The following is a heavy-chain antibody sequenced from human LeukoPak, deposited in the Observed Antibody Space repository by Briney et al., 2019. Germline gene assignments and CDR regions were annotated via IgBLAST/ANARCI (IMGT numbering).Heavy chain of an antibody. J-gene: IGHJ4*02. D-gene: IGHD5-18*01. CDR3: AKTLPPGEYGYGYDYYFDY. Sequence: GGSLRLSCAASGFKFYNYAMSWVRQAPGKGLEWVSGISGSGGSTSYADSVKGRFTISRDNSKNTVYLQMNSLRAEDTALYYCAKTLPPGEYGYGYDYYFDYWGQGTLVTVSS. V-gene: IGHV3-23*01. CDR1: GFKFYNYA. CDR2: ISGSGGST.